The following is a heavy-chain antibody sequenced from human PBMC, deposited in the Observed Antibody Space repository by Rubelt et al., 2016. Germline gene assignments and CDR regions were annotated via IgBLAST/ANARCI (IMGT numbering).Heavy chain of an antibody. D-gene: IGHD3-10*02. CDR2: ISVSGDTT. J-gene: IGHJ4*02. V-gene: IGHV3-23*01. CDR1: GFIFSSFA. CDR3: ASCFVRAEY. Sequence: EVQLLESGGGLVQPGGSLRLSCEASGFIFSSFAMSWVRQAPGQGLEWVSLISVSGDTTYYADSLKGRCTISRDNAKNTLYLQMSRLGAEAPAVYFCASCFVRAEYWGEGRLVTVSS.